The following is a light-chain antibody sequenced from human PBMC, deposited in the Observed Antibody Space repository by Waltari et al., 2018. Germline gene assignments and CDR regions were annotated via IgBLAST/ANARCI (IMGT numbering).Light chain of an antibody. CDR3: SSQSSNDVVL. Sequence: QSALTQPASVSGSPGQSVTIFCAGTSNDVGGYNSVSWYQEHPGQAPRVIIYDVSDRPSGVSDRFSGSNSGNPASLTISGLQAEDEADYYCSSQSSNDVVLFGGGTKLTVL. V-gene: IGLV2-14*01. J-gene: IGLJ2*01. CDR1: SNDVGGYNS. CDR2: DVS.